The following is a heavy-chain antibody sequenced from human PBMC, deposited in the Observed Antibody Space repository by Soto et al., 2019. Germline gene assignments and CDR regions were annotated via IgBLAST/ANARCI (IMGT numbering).Heavy chain of an antibody. CDR3: ANECYSSATFDL. CDR1: GGTVSSYT. CDR2: IISILVIA. J-gene: IGHJ3*01. Sequence: QVQLVQSGAEVKKPGSSVKVSCTASGGTVSSYTISWVRQAPGQWLEWMGRIISILVIANYAQQFQGRVTIIADKSTSTAYMELSSLRSEDTAVYYCANECYSSATFDLWGQGTMVTVSS. D-gene: IGHD2-21*01. V-gene: IGHV1-69*02.